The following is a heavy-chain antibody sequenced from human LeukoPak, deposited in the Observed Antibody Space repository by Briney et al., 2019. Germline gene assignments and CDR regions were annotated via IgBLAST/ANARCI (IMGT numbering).Heavy chain of an antibody. Sequence: AASVKVSCKASGYTFTSYAMHWVRQAPGQRLEWMGWINAGNGNTKYSQKFQGRVTMTEDTSTDTAYMELSSLRSEDTAVYYCATPQMYYYDSSAPGAFDIWGQGTMVTVSS. CDR2: INAGNGNT. CDR3: ATPQMYYYDSSAPGAFDI. J-gene: IGHJ3*02. CDR1: GYTFTSYA. D-gene: IGHD3-22*01. V-gene: IGHV1-3*01.